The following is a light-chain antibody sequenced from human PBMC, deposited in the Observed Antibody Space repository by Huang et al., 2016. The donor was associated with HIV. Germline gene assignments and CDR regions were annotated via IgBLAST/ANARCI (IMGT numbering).Light chain of an antibody. J-gene: IGKJ5*01. CDR1: QSVNRY. CDR3: QQRSNWPPIT. CDR2: DAS. Sequence: PGERVTLSCRASQSVNRYLAWYQQKPGQAPRLLIYDASNRATGIPARFSGSGSGTDFTLTISSLEPEDFAVYYCQQRSNWPPITFGQGTRLEIK. V-gene: IGKV3-11*01.